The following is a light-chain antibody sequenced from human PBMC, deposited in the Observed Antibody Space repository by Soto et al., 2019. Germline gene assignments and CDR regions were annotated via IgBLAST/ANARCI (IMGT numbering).Light chain of an antibody. CDR2: EIS. V-gene: IGLV2-8*01. CDR3: RSYAGSNNVV. CDR1: SSNVGGYHY. J-gene: IGLJ2*01. Sequence: QSVLTQPPSASGSPGQSVTISCTGTSSNVGGYHYVSWYQQHPGKAPNLMIYEISKRPSGVPDRFSGSTSGNTASLTVSGLQAEDEADYYCRSYAGSNNVVFGGGTKLTVL.